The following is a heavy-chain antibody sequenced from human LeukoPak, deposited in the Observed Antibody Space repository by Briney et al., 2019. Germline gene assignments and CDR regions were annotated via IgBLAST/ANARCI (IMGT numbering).Heavy chain of an antibody. CDR2: ISGSGDST. D-gene: IGHD3-16*01. CDR3: AKVTYDYVWGSYEN. J-gene: IGHJ4*02. CDR1: GFTFSNYA. Sequence: GGSLRLSCAASGFTFSNYAMSWVRQAPGKRLEWVSAISGSGDSTYYADSVKGRFTISRDNSKNTLYLQMNSLRAEDTAVYYCAKVTYDYVWGSYENWGQGALVTVSS. V-gene: IGHV3-23*01.